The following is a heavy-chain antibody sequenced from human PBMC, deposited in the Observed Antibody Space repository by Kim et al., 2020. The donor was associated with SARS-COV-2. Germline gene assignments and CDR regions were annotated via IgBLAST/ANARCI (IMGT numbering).Heavy chain of an antibody. V-gene: IGHV5-51*01. D-gene: IGHD4-17*01. J-gene: IGHJ4*02. CDR2: IYPGDSET. Sequence: GESLKISCEGSGYRFPSYWIGWVRQMPGKGLEWMGIIYPGDSETRYSPTFQGQVTISADKSISTAYLQWSSLKASDTAMYYCARSSGDHEIGYWGQGTLVTVSS. CDR1: GYRFPSYW. CDR3: ARSSGDHEIGY.